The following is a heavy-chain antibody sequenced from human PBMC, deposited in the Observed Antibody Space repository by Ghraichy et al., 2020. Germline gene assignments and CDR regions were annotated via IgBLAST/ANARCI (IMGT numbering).Heavy chain of an antibody. Sequence: GGSLRLSCAASGFTFSDYYMSWIRQAPGKGLEWVSYISSFGSTIYYADSVKGRFTISRDNAKNSLYLQMNSLRAEDTAVYYCARDRAAAGTSEFDYWGQGTLVTVSS. CDR1: GFTFSDYY. CDR3: ARDRAAAGTSEFDY. J-gene: IGHJ4*02. D-gene: IGHD6-13*01. CDR2: ISSFGSTI. V-gene: IGHV3-11*01.